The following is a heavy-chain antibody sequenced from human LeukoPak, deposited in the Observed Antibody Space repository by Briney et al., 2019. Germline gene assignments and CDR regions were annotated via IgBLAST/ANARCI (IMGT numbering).Heavy chain of an antibody. CDR3: ARGWDDGSGSYHLDY. CDR1: GGSISSSNW. V-gene: IGHV4-4*02. Sequence: SETLSLTCAVSGGSISSSNWWSWVRQPPGKGLEWIGEIYHSGNTNYNASLKTRVTISVDKSKNQFSLKLSSVTAADTAVYYCARGWDDGSGSYHLDYWGQGTLVTVSS. CDR2: IYHSGNT. J-gene: IGHJ4*02. D-gene: IGHD3-10*01.